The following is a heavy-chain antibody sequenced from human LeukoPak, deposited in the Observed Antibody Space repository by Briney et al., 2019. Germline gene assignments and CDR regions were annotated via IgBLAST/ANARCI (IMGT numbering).Heavy chain of an antibody. Sequence: GGSLRLSCAASGFTFNNIAMTRVRQAPGERLEWVSTISGSGESTYYTDSLKGRFTISRDNSKNTVFLHMNSLRAEDTAIYYCAKINGPILTGKLDCWGQGTLVTVSS. CDR2: ISGSGEST. CDR3: AKINGPILTGKLDC. J-gene: IGHJ4*02. V-gene: IGHV3-23*01. D-gene: IGHD3-9*01. CDR1: GFTFNNIA.